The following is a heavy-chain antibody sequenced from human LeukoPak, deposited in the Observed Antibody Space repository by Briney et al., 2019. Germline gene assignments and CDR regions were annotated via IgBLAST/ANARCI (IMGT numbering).Heavy chain of an antibody. CDR2: ISAYNGKT. V-gene: IGHV1-18*01. CDR3: ARVLNDDSGWYVGYYYYYFGMDV. Sequence: ASVKVSCKASGYTFTSYGISWVRQAPGQGLEWMGWISAYNGKTNYAQKLQGRVTMTTDTSTSTAYMELRSLRSDDTAVYYCARVLNDDSGWYVGYYYYYFGMDVWGQGALVTVSS. CDR1: GYTFTSYG. D-gene: IGHD6-19*01. J-gene: IGHJ6*02.